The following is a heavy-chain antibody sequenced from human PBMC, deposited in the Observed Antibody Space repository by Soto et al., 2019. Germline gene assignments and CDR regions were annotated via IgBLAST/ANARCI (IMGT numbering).Heavy chain of an antibody. V-gene: IGHV4-59*01. CDR2: IHNSGST. CDR3: ARRWSGTDY. D-gene: IGHD3-10*01. J-gene: IGHJ4*02. CDR1: GGSITSYY. Sequence: PSETLSLTCTVSGGSITSYYWSWIRQPPGKGLEWIGYIHNSGSTSYNPPLQSRVTISADVSKNQFSLDLRSVTAADTAVYYCARRWSGTDYWGQGTLVTVSS.